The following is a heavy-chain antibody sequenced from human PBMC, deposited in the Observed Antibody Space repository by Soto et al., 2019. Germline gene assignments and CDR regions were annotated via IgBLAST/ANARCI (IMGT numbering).Heavy chain of an antibody. V-gene: IGHV3-30-3*01. D-gene: IGHD3-10*01. J-gene: IGHJ4*02. CDR2: ISYGGVNK. CDR1: GFTFSTSV. Sequence: QVQLVESGGGVVQPGGSLRLSCAASGFTFSTSVMHRVRQAPAKVLGRMAIISYGGVNKYYADSVKGRFTISRDISESTLYLQMNSLRTEDTAVYYCAREEFEDGRAHFAYWGQGTLVSVSS. CDR3: AREEFEDGRAHFAY.